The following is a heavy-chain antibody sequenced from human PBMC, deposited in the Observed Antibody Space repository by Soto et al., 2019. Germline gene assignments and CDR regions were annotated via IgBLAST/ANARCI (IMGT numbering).Heavy chain of an antibody. CDR3: VREWVYDSSKKLDY. D-gene: IGHD3-22*01. CDR1: GGTFSSYA. CDR2: IIPIFGTA. Sequence: QAQLVQSGAEVKKPGSSVKVSCKASGGTFSSYAISWVRQAPGQGLEWMGGIIPIFGTANYAQKFQGRVTITADESTSTAYMELSSLRSEDTAVYYCVREWVYDSSKKLDYWGQGTLVTVSS. J-gene: IGHJ4*02. V-gene: IGHV1-69*12.